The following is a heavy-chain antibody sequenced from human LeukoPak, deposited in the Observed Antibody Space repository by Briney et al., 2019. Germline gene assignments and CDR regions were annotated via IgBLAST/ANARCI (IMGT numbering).Heavy chain of an antibody. CDR3: ARDPLGSSSWSDAIDI. CDR2: ISSSGSTI. J-gene: IGHJ3*02. V-gene: IGHV3-48*03. D-gene: IGHD6-13*01. CDR1: GFTFSIYE. Sequence: GGCLRLSCAASGFTFSIYELNWVRQAPGKGLEWVSYISSSGSTIYYADSVKGRFTISRDDANDSLYLQMSSLRAEDTAVYYCARDPLGSSSWSDAIDIWGQGTMVTVSS.